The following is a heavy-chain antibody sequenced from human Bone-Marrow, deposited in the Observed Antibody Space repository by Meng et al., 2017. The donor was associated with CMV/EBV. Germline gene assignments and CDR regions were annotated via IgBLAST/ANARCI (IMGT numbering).Heavy chain of an antibody. CDR1: W. D-gene: IGHD4-17*01. CDR3: ARDEGAVTTFAFFY. V-gene: IGHV3-15*01. CDR2: IKRKYNEMAT. J-gene: IGHJ4*02. Sequence: WVGWGRRARGKGGEGVGRIKRKYNEMATGYIAAVEGRFTVSRDDSKDTLYLQMNNLKTEDTGVYYCARDEGAVTTFAFFYWGQGTLVTVSS.